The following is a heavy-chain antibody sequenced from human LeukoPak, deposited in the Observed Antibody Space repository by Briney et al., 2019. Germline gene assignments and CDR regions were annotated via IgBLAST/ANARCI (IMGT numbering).Heavy chain of an antibody. Sequence: GRSLRLSCAASGFTFDDYAMHWVRQAPGKGPEWVSGISWNSGSIGYADSVKGRFTISRDNAKNSLYLQMNSLRAEDTALYYCAKDNGGDIVVVPAAPADIYYGMDVWGQGTTVTVSS. D-gene: IGHD2-2*01. J-gene: IGHJ6*02. CDR3: AKDNGGDIVVVPAAPADIYYGMDV. V-gene: IGHV3-9*01. CDR2: ISWNSGSI. CDR1: GFTFDDYA.